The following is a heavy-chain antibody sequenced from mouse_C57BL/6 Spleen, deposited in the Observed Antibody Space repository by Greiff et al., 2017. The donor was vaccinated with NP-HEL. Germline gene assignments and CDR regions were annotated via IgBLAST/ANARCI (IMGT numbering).Heavy chain of an antibody. V-gene: IGHV2-9-1*01. CDR2: IWTGGGT. Sequence: VKVVESGPGLVAPSQSLSITCTVSGFSLTSYAISWVRQPPGKDLEWLGVIWTGGGTNYNSALKSRLSISKDNSKSQVFLKMNSLQTDDTARYYCARNGDGYSWFAYWGQGTLVTVSA. D-gene: IGHD2-3*01. J-gene: IGHJ3*01. CDR3: ARNGDGYSWFAY. CDR1: GFSLTSYA.